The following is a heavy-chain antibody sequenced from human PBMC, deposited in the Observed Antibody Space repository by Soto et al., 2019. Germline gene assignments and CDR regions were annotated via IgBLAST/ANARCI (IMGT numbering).Heavy chain of an antibody. V-gene: IGHV5-51*01. Sequence: PGESLKISCKGSGYSFTSYWIGWVRQMPGKGLEWMGIIYPGDSDTRYSPSFQGQVTISADKSLSTAYLQWSSLKASDTAMFYFARRGCAAAADHYYYYGMDVWGQGATDNVSS. CDR3: ARRGCAAAADHYYYYGMDV. CDR1: GYSFTSYW. D-gene: IGHD6-13*01. J-gene: IGHJ6*01. CDR2: IYPGDSDT.